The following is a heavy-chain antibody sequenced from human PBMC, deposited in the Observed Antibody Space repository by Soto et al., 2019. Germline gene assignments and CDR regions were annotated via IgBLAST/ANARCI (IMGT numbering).Heavy chain of an antibody. CDR2: IWDDGSNK. CDR3: ARVQWGSRMDV. D-gene: IGHD2-8*01. CDR1: EFTFSSYG. J-gene: IGHJ6*02. Sequence: GGSLILSCAPSEFTFSSYGMHWVRQAPGQGLELVAVIWDDGSNKYYADSVKGRFTISRDNSKNTLYLQMNSLRAEDTAVYSGARVQWGSRMDVCGDGNTVTVYS. V-gene: IGHV3-33*01.